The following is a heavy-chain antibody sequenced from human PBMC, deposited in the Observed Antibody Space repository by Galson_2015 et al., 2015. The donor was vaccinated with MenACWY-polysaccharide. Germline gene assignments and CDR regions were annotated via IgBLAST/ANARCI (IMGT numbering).Heavy chain of an antibody. CDR3: GRHFDWAFDY. D-gene: IGHD2-21*01. J-gene: IGHJ4*02. CDR2: INPDGSDK. V-gene: IGHV3-7*01. CDR1: GFSFSGHW. Sequence: SLRLSCAASGFSFSGHWMTWVRQAPGKGLEWVANINPDGSDKYYVVSAKGRFIISRDNAKNSVYLQMNGLRVEDTAMYYCGRHFDWAFDYRGQGALVTVSS.